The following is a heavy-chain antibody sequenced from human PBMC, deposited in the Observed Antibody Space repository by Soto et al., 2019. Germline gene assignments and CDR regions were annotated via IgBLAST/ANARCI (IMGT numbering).Heavy chain of an antibody. CDR1: GGTFSSYA. Sequence: QVQLVQSGAEVKKPGSSVKVSCKASGGTFSSYAISWVRQAPGQGLEWMGGIIPIFGTANYAQKCQGRVTIPADESTSTAYMELSSLRSEDTAVYYCARDGIVVVTAITGRYYYGMDVWSQGTTVTVSS. CDR2: IIPIFGTA. D-gene: IGHD2-21*02. V-gene: IGHV1-69*13. CDR3: ARDGIVVVTAITGRYYYGMDV. J-gene: IGHJ6*02.